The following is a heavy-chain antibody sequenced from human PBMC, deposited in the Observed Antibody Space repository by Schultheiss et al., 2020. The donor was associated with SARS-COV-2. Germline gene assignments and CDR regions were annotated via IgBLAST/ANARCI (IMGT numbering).Heavy chain of an antibody. Sequence: GGSLRLSCAASGFTFSSYAMHWVRQAPGKGLEYVSAISSNGGSTYYANSVKGRFTISRENAKNSLYLQMNSLRAGDTAVYYCARAPPQQWLVLFDYWGQGTLVTVSS. D-gene: IGHD6-19*01. CDR3: ARAPPQQWLVLFDY. V-gene: IGHV3-64*01. CDR1: GFTFSSYA. J-gene: IGHJ4*02. CDR2: ISSNGGST.